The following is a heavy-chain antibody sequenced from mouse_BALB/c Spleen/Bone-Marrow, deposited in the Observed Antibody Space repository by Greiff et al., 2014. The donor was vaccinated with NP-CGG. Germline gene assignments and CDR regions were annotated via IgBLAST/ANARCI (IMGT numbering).Heavy chain of an antibody. D-gene: IGHD2-14*01. CDR1: GYTFSSYW. CDR2: ILPGGGST. V-gene: IGHV1-9*01. Sequence: QVQLQQPGAELMKPGASVKISCKATGYTFSSYWIEWVKQRPGHGLEWIGEILPGGGSTNYNEKFKGKATFTADTSSNTAYMQLSGLTSEDSAVYYCARYYRYDYWGQGTTLTVSS. CDR3: ARYYRYDY. J-gene: IGHJ2*01.